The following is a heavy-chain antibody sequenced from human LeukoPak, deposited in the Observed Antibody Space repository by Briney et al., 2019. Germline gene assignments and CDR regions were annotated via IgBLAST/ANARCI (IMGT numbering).Heavy chain of an antibody. CDR1: GFTVSSNY. Sequence: PGGSLRLSCAASGFTVSSNYMSWVRQAPGKGLEWVSVIYSGGSTYYADSVKGRFTISRDNSKNTLYLQMNSLRAEDTAVYYCARLMTSSWYDMGDYWGQATLVTVSS. V-gene: IGHV3-53*01. CDR3: ARLMTSSWYDMGDY. CDR2: IYSGGST. D-gene: IGHD6-13*01. J-gene: IGHJ4*02.